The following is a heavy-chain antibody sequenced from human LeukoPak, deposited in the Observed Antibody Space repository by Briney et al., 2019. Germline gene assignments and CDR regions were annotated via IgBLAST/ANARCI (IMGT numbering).Heavy chain of an antibody. CDR1: GFTVSSYG. CDR3: AKARIAAAGTGAFDV. CDR2: FSATDGSA. D-gene: IGHD6-13*01. J-gene: IGHJ3*01. V-gene: IGHV3-23*01. Sequence: PGGSLRLSCAASGFTVSSYGMTWVRQAPGKGLEWVSAFSATDGSAQYAESVKGRFTISRDNSKSSLYLQMNSLRVEDTAVYYCAKARIAAAGTGAFDVWGQGTMVTVSS.